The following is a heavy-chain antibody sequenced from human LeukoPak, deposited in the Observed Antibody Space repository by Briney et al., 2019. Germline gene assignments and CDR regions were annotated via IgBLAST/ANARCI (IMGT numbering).Heavy chain of an antibody. CDR3: ARMCSGGSCYSGAFDI. Sequence: GGSLRLSCAASGFTFSDYYMSWIRQAPGKGLEWVSYISSSGSTIYYADSVKGRFTISRDNAKNSLYLQMNSLRAEDTAVYYCARMCSGGSCYSGAFDIWGQGTMVTVSS. J-gene: IGHJ3*02. CDR2: ISSSGSTI. V-gene: IGHV3-11*01. CDR1: GFTFSDYY. D-gene: IGHD2-15*01.